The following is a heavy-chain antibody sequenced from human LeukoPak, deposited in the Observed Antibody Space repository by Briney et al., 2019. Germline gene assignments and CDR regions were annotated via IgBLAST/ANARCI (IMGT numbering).Heavy chain of an antibody. CDR3: ARVRRYYDSSGYLGY. CDR2: INPSGGSP. D-gene: IGHD3-22*01. Sequence: ASVKVSCKASGYTFTSYYMHWVRQAPGQGLEWMGIINPSGGSPSYAQKFQGRVTMTRDMSTSTVYMELSSLRSEDTAVYYCARVRRYYDSSGYLGYWGQGTLVTVSS. J-gene: IGHJ4*02. CDR1: GYTFTSYY. V-gene: IGHV1-46*01.